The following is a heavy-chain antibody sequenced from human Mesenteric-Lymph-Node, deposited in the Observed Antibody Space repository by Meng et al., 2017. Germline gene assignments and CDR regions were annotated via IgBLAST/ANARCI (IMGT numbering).Heavy chain of an antibody. CDR1: GGSISSSSYY. D-gene: IGHD4-17*01. J-gene: IGHJ6*02. CDR2: IYYSGST. V-gene: IGHV4-39*07. CDR3: ARSLRHYYYYGMDV. Sequence: QPSLQDSGPGLVKPSEPRALPCPFSGGSISSSSYYWGWIRQPPGKGLEWIGSIYYSGSTYYNPTLKSRVTISVDTSKNQFSLKLSSVTAADTAVYYCARSLRHYYYYGMDVWGQGTTVTVSS.